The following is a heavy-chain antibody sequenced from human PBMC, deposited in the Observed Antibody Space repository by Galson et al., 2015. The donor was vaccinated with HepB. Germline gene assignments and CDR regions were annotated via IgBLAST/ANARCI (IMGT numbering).Heavy chain of an antibody. D-gene: IGHD2-21*01. CDR2: IIPILGIA. J-gene: IGHJ4*02. CDR3: ATFEPIKYFDY. CDR1: GGTFSSYA. Sequence: SVKVSCKASGGTFSSYAISWVRQAPGQGLEWMGGIIPILGIANYAQKFQGRVTITADKSTSTAYMELSSLRSEDTAVYYCATFEPIKYFDYWGQGTLVTVSS. V-gene: IGHV1-69*10.